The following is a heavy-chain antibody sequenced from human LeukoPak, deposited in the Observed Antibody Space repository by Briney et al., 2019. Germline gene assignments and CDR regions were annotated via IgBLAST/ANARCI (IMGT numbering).Heavy chain of an antibody. CDR3: ARVGATGTQH. J-gene: IGHJ1*01. CDR2: ISSSSSYI. V-gene: IGHV3-21*01. D-gene: IGHD1-26*01. Sequence: GGSLRLSCAASGFTFSSYSMNWVRQAPGKGPEWVSSISSSSSYIYYADSVKGRFTISRDNAKNSLYLQMNSLRAEDTAVYYCARVGATGTQHWGQGTLVTVSS. CDR1: GFTFSSYS.